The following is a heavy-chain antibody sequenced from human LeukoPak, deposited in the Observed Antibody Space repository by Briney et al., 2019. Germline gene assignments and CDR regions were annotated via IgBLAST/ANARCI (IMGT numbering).Heavy chain of an antibody. Sequence: GGSLRLSCAASGFTFSSYSINWVRQAPGKGLEWVSYISSSTSYIYYADSVKGRFTISRDNAKNSLYLQMDSLRVEDTAVYYCARGEGSITTVYWGQGTLVTVSS. CDR2: ISSSTSYI. CDR3: ARGEGSITTVY. V-gene: IGHV3-21*01. J-gene: IGHJ4*02. D-gene: IGHD1-1*01. CDR1: GFTFSSYS.